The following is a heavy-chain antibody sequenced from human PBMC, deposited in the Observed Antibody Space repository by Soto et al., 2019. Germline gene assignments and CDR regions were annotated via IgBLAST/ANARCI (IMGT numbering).Heavy chain of an antibody. CDR1: GYTFTNFG. J-gene: IGHJ5*02. D-gene: IGHD2-2*01. CDR2: ISAYTDTT. CDR3: ARVIPGVEAWFDP. Sequence: ASVKVSCKASGYTFTNFGVTWVRRAPGQGLEWMGWISAYTDTTNYAQKFQGRVTMTIDTSTSTAYMDLRSLTSDDTAVYYCARVIPGVEAWFDPWGRGTLVTVSS. V-gene: IGHV1-18*01.